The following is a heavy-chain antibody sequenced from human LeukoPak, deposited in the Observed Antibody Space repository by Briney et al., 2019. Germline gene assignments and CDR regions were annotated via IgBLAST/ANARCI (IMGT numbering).Heavy chain of an antibody. V-gene: IGHV5-51*01. CDR2: IYPGDSDT. J-gene: IGHJ5*02. CDR3: ARLLYYRSGSYSIDWFDP. D-gene: IGHD3-10*01. CDR1: GYNFTSYW. Sequence: PGESLKISCKGSGYNFTSYWIGWVRQMPGKGLEWMGIIYPGDSDTRYSPSFQGQVTISADKSISTAYLQWSSLKASDTAMYYCARLLYYRSGSYSIDWFDPWGQGTLVTVSS.